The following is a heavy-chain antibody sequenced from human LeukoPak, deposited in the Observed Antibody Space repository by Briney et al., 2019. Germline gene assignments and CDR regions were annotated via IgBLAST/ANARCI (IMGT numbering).Heavy chain of an antibody. CDR3: ARDSSYYYYIDV. D-gene: IGHD3-10*01. CDR2: MSPNSGHT. V-gene: IGHV1-8*01. Sequence: ASVKVSCKASGYTFSEYVIVWVRQASGQGLEWMGWMSPNSGHTGLAPKFQGRLTMTRDNSIGTAYMALSSLSSDDTAVYYCARDSSYYYYIDVWGKGTPVTVSS. J-gene: IGHJ6*03. CDR1: GYTFSEYV.